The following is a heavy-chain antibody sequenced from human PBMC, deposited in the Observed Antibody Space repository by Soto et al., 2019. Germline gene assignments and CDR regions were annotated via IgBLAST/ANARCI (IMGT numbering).Heavy chain of an antibody. CDR2: TTYDGGIK. J-gene: IGHJ6*02. D-gene: IGHD1-1*01. Sequence: GGSLRLSCAASGFSFSSYGMEWVRLAPGKGLEWVAATTYDGGIKHYVDSVKGRFTISRDNSKNTLYLQMNSLRVEDTATYYCAGALENPYFYYGLNVWGQGTPVTVYS. CDR1: GFSFSSYG. CDR3: AGALENPYFYYGLNV. V-gene: IGHV3-30*03.